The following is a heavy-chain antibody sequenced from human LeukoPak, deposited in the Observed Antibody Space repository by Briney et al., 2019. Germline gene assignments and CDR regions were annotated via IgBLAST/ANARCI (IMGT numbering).Heavy chain of an antibody. CDR3: AKDTVGGGWELLIDY. V-gene: IGHV3-23*01. Sequence: GGSLRLSCAASGFTFSSYAMSWVRQAPGKGLEWVSAISGSGGSTYYADSVKGRFTISRDNSKNTLYLQMNSLRAEDTAVYYCAKDTVGGGWELLIDYWGQGTLVTVSS. D-gene: IGHD1-26*01. CDR2: ISGSGGST. CDR1: GFTFSSYA. J-gene: IGHJ4*02.